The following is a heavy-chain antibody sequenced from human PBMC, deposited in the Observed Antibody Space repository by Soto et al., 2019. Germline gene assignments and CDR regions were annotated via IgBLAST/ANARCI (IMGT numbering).Heavy chain of an antibody. V-gene: IGHV4-39*02. J-gene: IGHJ6*02. Sequence: SETLSLTCTVSGGSISSSSYYWGWIRQPPGKGLEWIGSIYYSGSTYYNPSLKSRVTISVDTSKNQFSLKLSSVTAADAAVYYCARDMAAHPYYYGTDVWGQGTTVTVSS. D-gene: IGHD6-6*01. CDR1: GGSISSSSYY. CDR2: IYYSGST. CDR3: ARDMAAHPYYYGTDV.